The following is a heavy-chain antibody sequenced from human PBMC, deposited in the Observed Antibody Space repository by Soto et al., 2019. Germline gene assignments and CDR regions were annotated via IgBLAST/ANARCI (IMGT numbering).Heavy chain of an antibody. D-gene: IGHD1-7*01. CDR1: GGSFTSNNW. CDR2: IYRTGST. V-gene: IGHV4-4*02. Sequence: LSLTCAVSGGSFTSNNWWTWVRQPPGQGLEWIGEIYRTGSTNYNPSLKSRVTISLDKSENQFSLKVTSLTAADTAVYYRASRDPGTSVDYWGQGTLVTVSS. CDR3: ASRDPGTSVDY. J-gene: IGHJ4*02.